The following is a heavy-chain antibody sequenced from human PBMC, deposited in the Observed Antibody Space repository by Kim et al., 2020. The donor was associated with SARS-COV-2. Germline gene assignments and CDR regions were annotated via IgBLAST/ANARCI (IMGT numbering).Heavy chain of an antibody. J-gene: IGHJ6*02. V-gene: IGHV1-69*01. D-gene: IGHD5-18*01. Sequence: FQGRVTITADESTSTAYMELSSLRSEDTAVYYCARAVDTAMVEYYYGMDVWGQGTTVTVSS. CDR3: ARAVDTAMVEYYYGMDV.